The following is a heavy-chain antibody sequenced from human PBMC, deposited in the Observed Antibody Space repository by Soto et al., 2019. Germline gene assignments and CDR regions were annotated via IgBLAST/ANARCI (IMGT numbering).Heavy chain of an antibody. CDR2: ISAYNGNT. D-gene: IGHD1-26*01. V-gene: IGHV1-18*01. Sequence: QVQLVQSGAEVKKPGASVKVSCKDSGYTFTSYCISWERQAPGQGLEWMGWISAYNGNTNYAQKLQGRVTMTTDTSTSTAYRELRSLRSDDTAVYYGALDTGAPLDYWGQGTLVTVSS. CDR3: ALDTGAPLDY. J-gene: IGHJ4*02. CDR1: GYTFTSYC.